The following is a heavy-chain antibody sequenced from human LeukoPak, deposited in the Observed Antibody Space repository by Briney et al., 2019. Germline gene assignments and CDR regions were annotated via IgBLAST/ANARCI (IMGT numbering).Heavy chain of an antibody. J-gene: IGHJ6*03. D-gene: IGHD6-13*01. CDR2: IIPIFGTA. Sequence: GASVKVSCKASGGTFSSYAISWVRHAPGQGLEWMGGIIPIFGTANYAQKFQGRVTITTDESTSTAYMELSSLRSEDTAVYYCARSSCSSCLYYYYMDVWGKGTTVTVSS. CDR3: ARSSCSSCLYYYYMDV. V-gene: IGHV1-69*05. CDR1: GGTFSSYA.